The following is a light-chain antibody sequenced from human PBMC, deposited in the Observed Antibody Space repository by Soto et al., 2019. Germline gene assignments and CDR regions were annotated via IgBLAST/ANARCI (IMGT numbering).Light chain of an antibody. J-gene: IGLJ1*01. Sequence: QSVLTQRASVSGSPGQAITISCSGSSSDVGAHNFVSWYQHHPGKAPKLMIYEVSNRPSGVSNRFSGSKSGNTASLTISGLQDEDEADYYFNSYTSSNTYVFGSATKVTVL. V-gene: IGLV2-14*01. CDR3: NSYTSSNTYV. CDR1: SSDVGAHNF. CDR2: EVS.